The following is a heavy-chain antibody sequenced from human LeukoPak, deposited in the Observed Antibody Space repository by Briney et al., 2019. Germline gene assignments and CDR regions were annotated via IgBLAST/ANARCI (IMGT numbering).Heavy chain of an antibody. J-gene: IGHJ4*02. D-gene: IGHD3-16*01. Sequence: GGSLRHSCAASGFTFSSFWMHWVRQVPGKVLVWVSRINSDGSISTYADSVKGRFTISRDNAKNTLYLQMNSLRAEDTAVYYCARDLLGNWGQGTLVTVSS. CDR3: ARDLLGN. CDR2: INSDGSIS. V-gene: IGHV3-74*01. CDR1: GFTFSSFW.